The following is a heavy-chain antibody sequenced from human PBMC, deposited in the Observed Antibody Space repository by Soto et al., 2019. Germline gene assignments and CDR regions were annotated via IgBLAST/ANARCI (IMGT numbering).Heavy chain of an antibody. J-gene: IGHJ5*02. D-gene: IGHD2-21*01. Sequence: EVQLVESGGGLVQPGGSLRLSCAASGFTFSSYSMNSVRQAPGKGLEWVSYISSSSSTIYYPDSVKGRFTISSDNAKNTLDLKINIQRAEDRAVYYGARYSERMAQIGWVAPWGQGTLVTVSS. V-gene: IGHV3-48*01. CDR2: ISSSSSTI. CDR1: GFTFSSYS. CDR3: ARYSERMAQIGWVAP.